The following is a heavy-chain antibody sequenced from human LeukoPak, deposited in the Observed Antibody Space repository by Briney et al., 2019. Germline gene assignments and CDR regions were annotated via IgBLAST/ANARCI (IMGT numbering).Heavy chain of an antibody. D-gene: IGHD3-10*01. Sequence: GGSLGLSCAASGFTFSSYAMSWVRQAPGKGLEWVSAVSGSGGSTYYADSVKGRFTISRDNSKNTLYLQMNSLRAEDTAVYYCATPYYYGSGDAFDIWGQGTMVTVSS. CDR1: GFTFSSYA. V-gene: IGHV3-23*01. CDR3: ATPYYYGSGDAFDI. CDR2: VSGSGGST. J-gene: IGHJ3*02.